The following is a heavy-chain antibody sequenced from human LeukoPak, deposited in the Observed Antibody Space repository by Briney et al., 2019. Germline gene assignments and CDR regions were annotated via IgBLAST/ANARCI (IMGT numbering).Heavy chain of an antibody. CDR1: GFSISSGHY. Sequence: PSETLSLTCTVSGFSISSGHYWGWVRPPPGAGLEWIGSVYQSGTTYYNPSLKSRVTTSVDISKNQFSLRLRPVTAADTAVYYCARIFIRNGYSSYFDCWGQGTLVTVSS. CDR3: ARIFIRNGYSSYFDC. V-gene: IGHV4-38-2*02. J-gene: IGHJ4*02. CDR2: VYQSGTT. D-gene: IGHD5-18*01.